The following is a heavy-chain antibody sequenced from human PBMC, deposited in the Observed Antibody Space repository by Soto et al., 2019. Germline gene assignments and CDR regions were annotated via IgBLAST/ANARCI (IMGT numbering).Heavy chain of an antibody. CDR2: INSDGSSI. V-gene: IGHV3-74*01. CDR1: VFDVSNTW. J-gene: IGHJ4*02. Sequence: GSLRLSCATSVFDVSNTWIHWVRQVPGQGLVWVSRINSDGSSIIYADSVKGRFTLSRDNAKNTVHLQMSSLRVEDTAVYYCAKDWYHTIDSWGQGIPVTVSS. D-gene: IGHD1-20*01. CDR3: AKDWYHTIDS.